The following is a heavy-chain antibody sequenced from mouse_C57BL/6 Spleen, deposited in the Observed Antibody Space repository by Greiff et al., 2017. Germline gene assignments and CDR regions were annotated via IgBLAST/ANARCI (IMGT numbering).Heavy chain of an antibody. J-gene: IGHJ3*01. CDR1: GYTFTSYW. CDR2: IFPGSGST. D-gene: IGHD2-4*01. CDR3: ARETGYYDAWFAY. Sequence: VQLQQSGPELVRPGASVKISCKASGYTFTSYWMQWVRQRPGQGLEWIGEIFPGSGSTYYNEKFKGKATLTVDTSSSTAYMQLSGLTSEDSAVFFCARETGYYDAWFAYWGQGALVTVSA. V-gene: IGHV1-56*01.